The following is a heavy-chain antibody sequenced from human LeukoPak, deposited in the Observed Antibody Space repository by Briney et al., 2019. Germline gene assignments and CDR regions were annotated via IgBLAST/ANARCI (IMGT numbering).Heavy chain of an antibody. D-gene: IGHD1-26*01. CDR1: GFTFSDHY. J-gene: IGHJ4*02. Sequence: GSLRLSCAASGFTFSDHYMSWFRQAPGKGLEWVSYISNSGSLKYYADSVKGRFTISRDNAKNSLYLQMDSLRAEETAVYYCARNEGSIWGQGTLVTVSS. CDR2: ISNSGSLK. V-gene: IGHV3-11*01. CDR3: ARNEGSI.